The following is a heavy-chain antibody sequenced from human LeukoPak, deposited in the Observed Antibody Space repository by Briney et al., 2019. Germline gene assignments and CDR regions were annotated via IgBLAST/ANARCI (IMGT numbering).Heavy chain of an antibody. CDR2: IIPIFGTA. J-gene: IGHJ6*02. Sequence: GASVKVSCKASGGTFSSYAISWVRQAPGQGLEWMGGIIPIFGTANYAQKFQGRVTITADESTSTAYMELSSLRSEDTAVYYCARGYCTNGVCYPLYYYYYGMDVWGQGTTVIVSS. V-gene: IGHV1-69*13. CDR3: ARGYCTNGVCYPLYYYYYGMDV. D-gene: IGHD2-8*01. CDR1: GGTFSSYA.